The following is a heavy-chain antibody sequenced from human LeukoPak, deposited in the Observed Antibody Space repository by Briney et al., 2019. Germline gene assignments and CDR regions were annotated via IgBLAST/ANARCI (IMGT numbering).Heavy chain of an antibody. V-gene: IGHV4-59*01. Sequence: SETLSLTRAVSGGSISSYYSSWIRHPPGKGLEWIGYIYYGGSTNYNPSLKSRVTISVDTSKKQFSLKLSSVTAADTAVYYCARRHLGNFDYWGQGTRVTVSS. J-gene: IGHJ4*02. CDR1: GGSISSYY. D-gene: IGHD1-26*01. CDR3: ARRHLGNFDY. CDR2: IYYGGST.